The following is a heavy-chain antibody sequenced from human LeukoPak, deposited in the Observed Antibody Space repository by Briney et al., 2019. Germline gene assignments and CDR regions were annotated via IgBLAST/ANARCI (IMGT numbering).Heavy chain of an antibody. CDR3: ARDTAMVRFDY. D-gene: IGHD5-18*01. Sequence: ASVKVSCKASGYTFTGNYIHWVRQAPGQGLEWMGWIYPNTGGTNYAQKFQGRVTMTRDTSISTAYMELSRLTSDDTAVYYCARDTAMVRFDYWGQGTLLTVSS. CDR1: GYTFTGNY. CDR2: IYPNTGGT. V-gene: IGHV1-2*02. J-gene: IGHJ4*02.